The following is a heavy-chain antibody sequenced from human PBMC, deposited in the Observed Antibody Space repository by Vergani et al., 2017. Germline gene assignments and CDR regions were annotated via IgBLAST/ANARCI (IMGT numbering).Heavy chain of an antibody. CDR3: ARGHFIAAAGIGLDWFDP. V-gene: IGHV5-10-1*01. CDR1: GYSFTSYW. J-gene: IGHJ5*02. D-gene: IGHD6-13*01. Sequence: EVQLVQSGAEVKKPGESLRISCKGSGYSFTSYWISWVRQMPGKGLEWMGRIDPSDSYTNYSPSFQGHVTISADKSISTAYLQWSSLKASDTAMYYCARGHFIAAAGIGLDWFDPWGQGTLVTVSS. CDR2: IDPSDSYT.